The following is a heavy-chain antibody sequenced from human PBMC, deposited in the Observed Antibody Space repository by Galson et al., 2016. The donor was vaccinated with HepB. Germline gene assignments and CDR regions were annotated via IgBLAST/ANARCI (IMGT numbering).Heavy chain of an antibody. Sequence: SLRLSCAASGFTFTSYWMAWVRQAPGKGLEWVASIKQDGSEKSYMDSVRGRFTISRDSAKNSLYLETHSLRAEDTAVYFCARSSRKFSYGVFDYWGQGTPVTVSS. D-gene: IGHD3-16*01. CDR2: IKQDGSEK. CDR3: ARSSRKFSYGVFDY. J-gene: IGHJ4*02. V-gene: IGHV3-7*03. CDR1: GFTFTSYW.